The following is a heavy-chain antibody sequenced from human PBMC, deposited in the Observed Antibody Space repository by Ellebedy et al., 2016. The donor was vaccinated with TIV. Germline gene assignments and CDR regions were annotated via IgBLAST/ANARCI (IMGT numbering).Heavy chain of an antibody. Sequence: AASVKVSCKASGYTFTGYYLHWVRQAPGQGLDWMGWINPNSGGTNYAQKFQGWVTMTRDTSISTAYMELSRLRSDDTAVYYCARDGGSYSDFDYWGQGTLVTVSS. CDR3: ARDGGSYSDFDY. CDR1: GYTFTGYY. D-gene: IGHD1-26*01. J-gene: IGHJ4*02. CDR2: INPNSGGT. V-gene: IGHV1-2*04.